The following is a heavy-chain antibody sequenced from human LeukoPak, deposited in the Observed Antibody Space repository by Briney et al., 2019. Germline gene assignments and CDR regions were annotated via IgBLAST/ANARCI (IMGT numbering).Heavy chain of an antibody. CDR3: ATNPNWNELRPYYGMDV. CDR1: GYTLTELS. CDR2: FDPEDGET. V-gene: IGHV1-24*01. J-gene: IGHJ6*02. Sequence: GASVKVSCKVSGYTLTELSTHWVRQAPGKGLEWMGGFDPEDGETIYAQKFQGRVIMTEDTSTDTAYMELSSLRSEDTAVYYCATNPNWNELRPYYGMDVWGQGTTVTVSS. D-gene: IGHD1-20*01.